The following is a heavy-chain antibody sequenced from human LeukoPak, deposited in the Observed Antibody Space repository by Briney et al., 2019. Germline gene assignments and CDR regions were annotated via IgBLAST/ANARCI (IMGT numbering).Heavy chain of an antibody. V-gene: IGHV1-69*05. D-gene: IGHD1-26*01. CDR3: ARGPGIVGARDSDC. J-gene: IGHJ4*02. CDR2: IIPIFGTA. CDR1: GGTFSSYA. Sequence: ASVKVSCKASGGTFSSYAISWVRQAPGQGLEWIGRIIPIFGTANYAQKFQGRVTITTDESTSTAYMELSSLRSEDTAVYYCARGPGIVGARDSDCWGQGTLVTVSS.